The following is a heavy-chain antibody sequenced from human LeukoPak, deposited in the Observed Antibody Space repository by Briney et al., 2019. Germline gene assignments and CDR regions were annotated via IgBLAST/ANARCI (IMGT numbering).Heavy chain of an antibody. Sequence: ASVKVSCKASGYTFTSYDINWVRRATGQGLEWMGWMNPNSGNTGYAQKFQGRVTITRNTSISTAYMELSSLRSEDTAVYYCARGPPGGDFWRYYFDYWGQGTLVTVSS. D-gene: IGHD3-3*01. CDR1: GYTFTSYD. V-gene: IGHV1-8*03. CDR3: ARGPPGGDFWRYYFDY. J-gene: IGHJ4*02. CDR2: MNPNSGNT.